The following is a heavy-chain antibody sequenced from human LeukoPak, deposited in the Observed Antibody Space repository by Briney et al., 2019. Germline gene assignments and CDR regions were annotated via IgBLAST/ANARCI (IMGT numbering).Heavy chain of an antibody. CDR3: ARGHGGIVVVVRDAFDI. CDR1: GFTFGTFA. J-gene: IGHJ3*02. D-gene: IGHD2-15*01. Sequence: PGGSLRLSCAASGFTFGTFAMHWVRQAPGKGLEWVAVMSYDGSNKYYADSVKGRFTISSDNSKNTLYLQMNSLRSEDTAVYYCARGHGGIVVVVRDAFDIWGQGTMVTFSS. V-gene: IGHV3-30-3*01. CDR2: MSYDGSNK.